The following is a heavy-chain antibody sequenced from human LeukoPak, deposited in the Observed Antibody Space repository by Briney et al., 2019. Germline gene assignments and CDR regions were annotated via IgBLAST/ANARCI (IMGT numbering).Heavy chain of an antibody. CDR2: INFNSGGK. CDR1: AYTFSGYY. CDR3: ARQIVSGSMGCDF. J-gene: IGHJ4*02. V-gene: IGHV1-2*02. D-gene: IGHD2-21*01. Sequence: EASVKVSCKASAYTFSGYYIHWVRQAPEQGLEWMGLINFNSGGKIFAEKFQDRVTMARDTSISTAYMELSRLRSDDTAVYYCARQIVSGSMGCDFWGQGTLVTVSS.